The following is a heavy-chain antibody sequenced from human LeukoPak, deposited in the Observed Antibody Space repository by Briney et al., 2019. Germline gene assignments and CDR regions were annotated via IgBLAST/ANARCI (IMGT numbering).Heavy chain of an antibody. V-gene: IGHV3-48*02. CDR1: RFIFSTHS. J-gene: IGHJ1*01. CDR2: ISDDSTTI. Sequence: GGSLRLSCAASRFIFSTHSMNWVRQAPGKGLEWVAYISDDSTTIYYADSVKGRFTISRDSAKNSLYLQMSSLRDEDTAVYYCARGFEYFQQWGQGSLVTVSS. CDR3: ARGFEYFQQ.